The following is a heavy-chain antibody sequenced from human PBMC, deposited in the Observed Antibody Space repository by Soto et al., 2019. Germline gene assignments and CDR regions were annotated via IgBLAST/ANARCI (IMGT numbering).Heavy chain of an antibody. Sequence: EVRILESGGGLVQPGGSLRLSCTVSGFTFGNYAMNWVRQAPGKGLQWVSTIDTSGGNTYYAGSVKGRFTISRDNSKNTLYLQLSGLRDDDTAVYYCASDYRGQGTLVTVFS. CDR2: IDTSGGNT. J-gene: IGHJ4*02. CDR3: ASDY. V-gene: IGHV3-23*05. CDR1: GFTFGNYA.